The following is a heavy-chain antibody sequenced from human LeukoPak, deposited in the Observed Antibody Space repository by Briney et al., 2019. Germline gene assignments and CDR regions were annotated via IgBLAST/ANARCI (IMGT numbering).Heavy chain of an antibody. Sequence: SQTLSLTCAISGDSVSSNSAAWNWIRQSPSRGLEWLGRTYYRSKWYNDYAVSVKSRITINPDTSKNQFSLQLNSVTPEDTAVYYCARDRQWLEDYYYYYGMDVWGQGTTVTVSS. D-gene: IGHD6-19*01. CDR2: TYYRSKWYN. CDR3: ARDRQWLEDYYYYYGMDV. CDR1: GDSVSSNSAA. V-gene: IGHV6-1*01. J-gene: IGHJ6*02.